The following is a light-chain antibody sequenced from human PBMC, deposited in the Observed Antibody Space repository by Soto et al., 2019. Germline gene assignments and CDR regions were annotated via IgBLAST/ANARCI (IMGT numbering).Light chain of an antibody. J-gene: IGKJ1*01. V-gene: IGKV1-5*03. CDR2: KAS. CDR1: QTISSW. CDR3: QHYNSYSEA. Sequence: DIDMTQSPSTLSVSVGDRVTITCRASQTISSWLAWYQQKPGKAPKLLIYKASTLKSGVPSRFSGSGSGTEFTLTISSLQPDDLATYYCQHYNSYSEAFGQGTKVDIK.